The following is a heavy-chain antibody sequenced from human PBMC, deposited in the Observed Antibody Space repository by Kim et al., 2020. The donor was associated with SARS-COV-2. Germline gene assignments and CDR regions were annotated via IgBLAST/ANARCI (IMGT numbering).Heavy chain of an antibody. CDR3: AKWKAGVDFVSPFKYGMDV. Sequence: GGSLRLSCAASGFTFSSYAMSWVRQAPGKGLEWVSVIYSGGSSTYYADSVKGRFTITRDNSKNTLYLQMNSLRAEDTAVYYCAKWKAGVDFVSPFKYGMDVWGERTTVTVSS. CDR2: IYSGGSST. J-gene: IGHJ6*02. V-gene: IGHV3-23*03. CDR1: GFTFSSYA. D-gene: IGHD3-9*01.